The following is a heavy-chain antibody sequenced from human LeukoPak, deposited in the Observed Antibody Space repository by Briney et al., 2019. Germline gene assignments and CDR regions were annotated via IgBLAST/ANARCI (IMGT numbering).Heavy chain of an antibody. J-gene: IGHJ4*02. CDR1: GFTFSSYA. V-gene: IGHV3-23*01. Sequence: GGSLRLSCAASGFTFSSYAMTWVRQAPGKGLEWVSTISGSGDYTYYADSVKGRFTISRDNSKNTLYLQMNSLSAEDTTVYYWAKELAPPASGGQGTLVTVSS. CDR2: ISGSGDYT. CDR3: AKELAPPAS.